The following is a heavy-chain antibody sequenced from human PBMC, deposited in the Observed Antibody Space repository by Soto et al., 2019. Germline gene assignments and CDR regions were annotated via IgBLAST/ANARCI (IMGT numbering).Heavy chain of an antibody. Sequence: GGSLRLSCAASGFTFSSYSMNWVRQAPGKGLEWVSYISSSSSTIYYADSVKGRFTISRDNAKNSLYLQMNSLRDEDTAVYYCARDLCLWFVGWSGGSCLHDAFDIWGQGTMVTVSS. J-gene: IGHJ3*02. CDR1: GFTFSSYS. CDR2: ISSSSSTI. D-gene: IGHD2-15*01. CDR3: ARDLCLWFVGWSGGSCLHDAFDI. V-gene: IGHV3-48*02.